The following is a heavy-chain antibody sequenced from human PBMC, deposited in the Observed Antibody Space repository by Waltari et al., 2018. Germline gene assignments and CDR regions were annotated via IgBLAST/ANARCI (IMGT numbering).Heavy chain of an antibody. CDR3: ARHIIYRTSNHFDF. V-gene: IGHV4-38-2*01. CDR2: IRGSSGST. D-gene: IGHD2-2*01. J-gene: IGHJ3*01. Sequence: QVQLQESGPGLVKPSETLSLTCAVSGYSITSGYYWGWIRQPPGKGLEYIGYIRGSSGSTYYNPSLESRVTISKDTSKNQFSLRLTSVTAADTAVYYCARHIIYRTSNHFDFWGQGLRVTVSS. CDR1: GYSITSGYY.